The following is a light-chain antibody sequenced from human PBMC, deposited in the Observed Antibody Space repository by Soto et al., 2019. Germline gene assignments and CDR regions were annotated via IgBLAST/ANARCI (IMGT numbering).Light chain of an antibody. V-gene: IGLV1-44*01. Sequence: QSVLTQSPSASGTPGQRVTISCSGGSPNIGSNTVNWYQQLPGTAPKLLIHSSNQRPSGVPDRVSGSQSGTSASLAISGLQSDDEADYYCAAWDDNLDAVVFGGGTKLTVL. CDR1: SPNIGSNT. CDR2: SSN. J-gene: IGLJ2*01. CDR3: AAWDDNLDAVV.